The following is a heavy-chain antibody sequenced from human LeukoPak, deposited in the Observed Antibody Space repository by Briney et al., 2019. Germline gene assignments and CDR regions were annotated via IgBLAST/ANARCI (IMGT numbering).Heavy chain of an antibody. V-gene: IGHV4-38-2*02. D-gene: IGHD3-10*01. Sequence: SETLSLTCTVSGYSISSGYYWGWIRQPPGKGLEWIGSIYHSGSTYYNPSLKSRVTISVDTSKNQFSLKLSSVTAADTAVYYCAREGSMVRGVSYWFDPWGQGTLVTVSS. CDR2: IYHSGST. J-gene: IGHJ5*02. CDR1: GYSISSGYY. CDR3: AREGSMVRGVSYWFDP.